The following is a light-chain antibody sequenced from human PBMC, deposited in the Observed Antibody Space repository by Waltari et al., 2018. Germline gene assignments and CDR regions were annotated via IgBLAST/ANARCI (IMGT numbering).Light chain of an antibody. CDR2: DVS. V-gene: IGLV2-14*01. Sequence: QSALTQPASVSGSPGQSVTIFCAGTSNDVGGYNSVSWYQEHPGQAPRVIIYDVSERPSGVADRVSGSKSGNTASLTISVLQAEDEADYYCSSQSSNDVVLFGGGTKLTVL. J-gene: IGLJ2*01. CDR3: SSQSSNDVVL. CDR1: SNDVGGYNS.